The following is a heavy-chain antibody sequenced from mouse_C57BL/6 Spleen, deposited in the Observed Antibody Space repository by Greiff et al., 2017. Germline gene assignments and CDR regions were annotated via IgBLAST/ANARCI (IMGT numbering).Heavy chain of an antibody. J-gene: IGHJ4*01. V-gene: IGHV7-1*01. Sequence: EVQRVESGGGLVQPGRSLRLSCATSGFTFSDFYMEWVRQAPGKGLEWIAASRNKANDYTTEYSVSVKGRFIVSRDTSQSILYLQMNALRAEDTAIYYCARDTKLGAMDYWGQGTSVTVSS. CDR2: SRNKANDYTT. D-gene: IGHD1-3*01. CDR3: ARDTKLGAMDY. CDR1: GFTFSDFY.